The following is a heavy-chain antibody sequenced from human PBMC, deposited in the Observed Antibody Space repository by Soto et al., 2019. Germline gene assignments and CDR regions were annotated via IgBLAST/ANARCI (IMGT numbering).Heavy chain of an antibody. CDR3: ARGNFDY. CDR1: GGSISSYY. J-gene: IGHJ4*02. CDR2: IYYSGST. Sequence: SETLSLTCTVSGGSISSYYWSWIRQPPGKGLEWIGYIYYSGSTNYNPSLKSRVTISVDTSKNQFSLKLSSVTAADTAVYYCARGNFDYWGQGTPVTVSS. V-gene: IGHV4-59*12.